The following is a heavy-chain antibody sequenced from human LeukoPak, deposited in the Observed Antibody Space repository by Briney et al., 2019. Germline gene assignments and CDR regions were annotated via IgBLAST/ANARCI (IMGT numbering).Heavy chain of an antibody. D-gene: IGHD3-3*01. CDR1: GGSISSSSYY. CDR2: IYYSGST. J-gene: IGHJ2*01. V-gene: IGHV4-39*01. CDR3: ARLRPDFVGAARLDWYFDL. Sequence: SSETLSLTCTVSGGSISSSSYYWGWIRQPPGKGLEWIGSIYYSGSTYYNPSLKSRVTISVDTSKNQFSLKLSSVTAADTAVYYCARLRPDFVGAARLDWYFDLWGRGTLVTVSS.